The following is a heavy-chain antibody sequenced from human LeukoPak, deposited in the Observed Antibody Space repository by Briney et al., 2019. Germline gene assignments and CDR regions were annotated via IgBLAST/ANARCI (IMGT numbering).Heavy chain of an antibody. Sequence: GGSLRLSCAASGFTFSSYAMNWVRQAPGKGLEWVSAISGSGGSTYYADSVKGRFTISRDNSKNTLYLQMNSLRAEDTAVYYCAKEVYYYDSSGYYYYWGQGTLVTVSS. J-gene: IGHJ4*02. CDR2: ISGSGGST. CDR1: GFTFSSYA. D-gene: IGHD3-22*01. CDR3: AKEVYYYDSSGYYYY. V-gene: IGHV3-23*01.